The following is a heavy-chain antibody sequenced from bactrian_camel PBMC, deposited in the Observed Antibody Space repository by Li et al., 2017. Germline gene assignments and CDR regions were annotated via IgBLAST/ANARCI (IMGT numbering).Heavy chain of an antibody. Sequence: HVQLVESGGCSVQPGGSLRLSCVVSGHTGSDYCMAWFRQAPGKQREGVARITEGGRNPYYVNSVKGRFIVSRDNDKSKTTMYLEMNGLKLEDTAMYYCAAEVLDSDYDVRYQCEHRNQANFGVWSQGTQVTVS. CDR1: GHTGSDYC. V-gene: IGHV3-3*01. J-gene: IGHJ6*01. CDR2: ITEGGRNP. CDR3: AAEVLDSDYDVRYQCEHRNQANFGV. D-gene: IGHD4*01.